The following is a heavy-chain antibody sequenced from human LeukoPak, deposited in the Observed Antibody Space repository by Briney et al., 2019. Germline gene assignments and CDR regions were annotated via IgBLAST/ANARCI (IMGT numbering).Heavy chain of an antibody. CDR3: ARQEPTAYVDY. CDR1: GFTFSTYA. V-gene: IGHV3-23*01. CDR2: ISGSGSST. D-gene: IGHD2-2*01. J-gene: IGHJ4*02. Sequence: GGSLRLSCAASGFTFSTYAMRWVRQAPGKGLEWVSTISGSGSSTYYADSVRGRFTIYRDNPKNTLYLQMNSLRAEDTALYYCARQEPTAYVDYWGQGTLVTVSS.